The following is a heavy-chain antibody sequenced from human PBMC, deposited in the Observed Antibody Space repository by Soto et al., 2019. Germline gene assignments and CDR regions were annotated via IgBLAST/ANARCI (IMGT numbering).Heavy chain of an antibody. CDR2: IAWNGNII. CDR3: AKTTLMYHFDSDGLDC. Sequence: EVQLMESGGGLVQPGKSLRLSCEGTGFRFGDYAMHWVRQPPGKGLEWVAAIAWNGNIIAYADSVKGRFTISRDNANNRLYLQMDTLRDDDTAFYFCAKTTLMYHFDSDGLDCWGQGTLVTVSS. CDR1: GFRFGDYA. D-gene: IGHD3-9*01. J-gene: IGHJ4*02. V-gene: IGHV3-9*01.